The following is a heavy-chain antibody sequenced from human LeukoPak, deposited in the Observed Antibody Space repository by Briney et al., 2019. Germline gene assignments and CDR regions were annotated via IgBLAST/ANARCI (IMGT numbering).Heavy chain of an antibody. CDR2: IYYSGST. D-gene: IGHD4-17*01. J-gene: IGHJ4*02. Sequence: SETLSLTCTVSGGSISSGGYSWSWIRQPPGKGLEWIGYIYYSGSTYYNPSLKSRVTISVDTSKNQFSLKLSSVTAADTAVYYCARGRTWDTYGDYETDYWGQGTLVTVSS. CDR1: GGSISSGGYS. CDR3: ARGRTWDTYGDYETDY. V-gene: IGHV4-30-4*07.